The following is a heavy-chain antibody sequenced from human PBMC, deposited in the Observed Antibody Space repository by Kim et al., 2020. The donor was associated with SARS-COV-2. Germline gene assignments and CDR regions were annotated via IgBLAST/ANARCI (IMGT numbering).Heavy chain of an antibody. CDR3: ARAVGTRYCSSTSCYSWFDP. J-gene: IGHJ5*02. V-gene: IGHV1-18*04. D-gene: IGHD2-2*01. CDR1: GYTFTSYG. CDR2: ISAYNGNT. Sequence: ASVKVSCKASGYTFTSYGISWVRQAPGQGLEWMGWISAYNGNTNYAQKLQGRVTMTTDTSTSTAYMELRSLRSDDTAVYYCARAVGTRYCSSTSCYSWFDPWGQGTLVTVSS.